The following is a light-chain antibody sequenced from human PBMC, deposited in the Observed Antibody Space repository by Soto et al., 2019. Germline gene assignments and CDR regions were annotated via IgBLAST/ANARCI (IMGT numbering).Light chain of an antibody. Sequence: IVMTQSPATLSVSPGDGATLSCRASQSVGSNLAWYQQKPGQPPRLLISGASTRATGIPARFSGSGSGTEFTLTISSLQSEDFAVYYCQQYNNWPPMFGQGTKVDI. V-gene: IGKV3-15*01. J-gene: IGKJ1*01. CDR3: QQYNNWPPM. CDR1: QSVGSN. CDR2: GAS.